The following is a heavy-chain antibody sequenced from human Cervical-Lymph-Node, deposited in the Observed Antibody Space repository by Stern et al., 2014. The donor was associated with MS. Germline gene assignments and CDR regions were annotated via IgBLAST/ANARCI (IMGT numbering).Heavy chain of an antibody. D-gene: IGHD3-10*01. CDR3: ARHSSVGGSGSYYFDY. Sequence: QVQLQESGPGLVKPSETLSLTCTVSGGSISSSSYYWGWIRQPPGKGLEWIGSIYYSGSTYYNPSLKSHYTISVDTSKTKSSRSLSSVTAADTAVYYCARHSSVGGSGSYYFDYWGQGTLVTVSS. CDR2: IYYSGST. J-gene: IGHJ4*02. CDR1: GGSISSSSYY. V-gene: IGHV4-39*01.